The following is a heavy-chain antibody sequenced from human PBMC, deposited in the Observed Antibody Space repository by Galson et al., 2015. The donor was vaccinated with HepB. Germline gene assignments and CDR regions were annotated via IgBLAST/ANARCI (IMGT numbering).Heavy chain of an antibody. Sequence: SLRLSCAASGFTFSSYGMHWVRQAPGKGLEWVAFIRYDGSNKYYADSVKGRFTISRDNSKNTLYLQMNSLRAEDTAVYYCAKVSIAAAGKGYYYGMDVWGQGTTVTVSS. V-gene: IGHV3-30*02. D-gene: IGHD6-13*01. CDR3: AKVSIAAAGKGYYYGMDV. J-gene: IGHJ6*02. CDR2: IRYDGSNK. CDR1: GFTFSSYG.